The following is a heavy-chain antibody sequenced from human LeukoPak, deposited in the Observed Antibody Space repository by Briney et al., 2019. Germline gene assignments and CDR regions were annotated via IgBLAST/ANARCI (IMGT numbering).Heavy chain of an antibody. D-gene: IGHD5-18*01. CDR1: GFSLGEYA. V-gene: IGHV3-23*05. Sequence: GDSLRLSCAASGFSLGEYAMSWVRQAPGKGPEWVSAISGSSTYYSDSVKGRFTISRDTSKTTVYLQMNVLREDDTALYYCAKGPQVGDGYHPDYWGQGTLVTVS. CDR3: AKGPQVGDGYHPDY. CDR2: ISGSST. J-gene: IGHJ4*02.